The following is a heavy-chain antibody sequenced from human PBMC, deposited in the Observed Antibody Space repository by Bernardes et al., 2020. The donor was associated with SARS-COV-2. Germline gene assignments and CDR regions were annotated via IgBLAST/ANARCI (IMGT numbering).Heavy chain of an antibody. J-gene: IGHJ4*02. CDR2: MNPDSGHT. CDR1: GYTFTSHE. Sequence: ASEKVSCKASGYTFTSHEINWVRQAPGQGLEWLGWMNPDSGHTGSPQNFRGRITMTGDTSITTAYMELSSLGPEDTAVYYCARVSSYDSVIYFYDLDFWGQGTLVTVSS. D-gene: IGHD3-22*01. V-gene: IGHV1-8*01. CDR3: ARVSSYDSVIYFYDLDF.